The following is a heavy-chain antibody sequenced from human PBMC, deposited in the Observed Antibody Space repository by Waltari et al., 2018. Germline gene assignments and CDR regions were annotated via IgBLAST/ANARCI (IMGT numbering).Heavy chain of an antibody. Sequence: QVQLVESGGGVVQPGRSLRLSCAASGFTFSSYGMHWVRTAPGKGLEWVAVIWYDGSNKYYADSVKGRFTISRDNSKNTLYLQMNSLRAEDTAVYYCAKGGSSGLPDAFDIWGQGTMVTVSS. J-gene: IGHJ3*02. CDR2: IWYDGSNK. V-gene: IGHV3-33*06. CDR3: AKGGSSGLPDAFDI. D-gene: IGHD6-19*01. CDR1: GFTFSSYG.